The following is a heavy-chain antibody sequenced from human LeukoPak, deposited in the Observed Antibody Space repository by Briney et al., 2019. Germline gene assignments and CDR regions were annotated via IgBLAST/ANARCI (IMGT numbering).Heavy chain of an antibody. Sequence: GGSLRLSCAASGFTFSGYAMSWVRQAPGKGLEWVSAISGSGGSTYYADSVKGRFTISRDNSKNTLYLQMNSLRAEDTAVYYCARSITMIVVVNLYYFDYWGQGTLVTVSS. CDR3: ARSITMIVVVNLYYFDY. D-gene: IGHD3-22*01. J-gene: IGHJ4*02. V-gene: IGHV3-23*01. CDR2: ISGSGGST. CDR1: GFTFSGYA.